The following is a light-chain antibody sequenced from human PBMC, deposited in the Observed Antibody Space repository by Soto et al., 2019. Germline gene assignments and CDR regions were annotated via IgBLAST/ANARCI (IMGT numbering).Light chain of an antibody. Sequence: DIQMTQSPSSLSASVGDRVTISCRSIENIRNYLIWYRQKPGKAPELLMYVGSTLESGVPSRFSGSGFGTDFTLTIKSLQPEDFGVYYCQQSYIVPYTFGRGTSLDI. CDR3: QQSYIVPYT. V-gene: IGKV1-39*01. J-gene: IGKJ2*01. CDR1: ENIRNY. CDR2: VGS.